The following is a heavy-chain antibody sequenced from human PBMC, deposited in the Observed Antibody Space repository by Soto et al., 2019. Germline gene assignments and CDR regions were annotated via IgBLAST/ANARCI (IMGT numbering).Heavy chain of an antibody. D-gene: IGHD3-22*01. J-gene: IGHJ3*01. CDR3: ASSYYYDSSGYWAAFDL. V-gene: IGHV3-64D*06. CDR2: INNNGGIT. CDR1: GFTFSTHS. Sequence: GGSLRLSCSASGFTFSTHSMHWVRQAPGKGLEYVSPINNNGGITYCADSVKGRFNISRDNSKNMLYLQMSSLRTEDTAVYYCASSYYYDSSGYWAAFDLWGQGTMVTVSS.